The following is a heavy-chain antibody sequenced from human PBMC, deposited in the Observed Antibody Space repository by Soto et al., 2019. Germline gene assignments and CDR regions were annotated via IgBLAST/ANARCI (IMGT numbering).Heavy chain of an antibody. CDR3: ARVLRSLNYYGMDV. J-gene: IGHJ6*02. CDR1: GGSISSYY. CDR2: IYYSGST. V-gene: IGHV4-59*01. Sequence: PSETLSLTCTVSGGSISSYYWSWIRQPPGKGLEWIGYIYYSGSTNYNPSLKSRVTISVDTSKNQFSLKLSSVTAADTAVYYCARVLRSLNYYGMDVWGQGTTVTVSS. D-gene: IGHD5-12*01.